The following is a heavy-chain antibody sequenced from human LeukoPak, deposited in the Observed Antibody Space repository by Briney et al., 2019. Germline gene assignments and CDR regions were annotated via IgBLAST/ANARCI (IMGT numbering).Heavy chain of an antibody. V-gene: IGHV3-48*01. CDR2: ISSSSSTI. CDR1: GFTFSSYS. J-gene: IGHJ6*03. D-gene: IGHD3-10*01. CDR3: ARDHGTMVRGVYYYYYMDV. Sequence: GGSLRLSCAASGFTFSSYSMNWVRQAPGKGLEWVSYISSSSSTIYYADSVKGRFTISRDNAKNSLYLQMNSLRAEDTALYYCARDHGTMVRGVYYYYYMDVWGKGTTVTVSS.